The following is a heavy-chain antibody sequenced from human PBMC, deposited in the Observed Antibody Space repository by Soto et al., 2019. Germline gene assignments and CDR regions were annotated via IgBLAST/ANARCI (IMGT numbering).Heavy chain of an antibody. Sequence: SETLSLTCTVSGGSISSSSYYWGWIRQPPGKGLEWIGSIYYSGSTYYNPSLKSRVTISVDTSKNQFSLKLSSVTAADTAVYYCARHEDEYQLLPARNWFDPWGQGTLVTVSS. V-gene: IGHV4-39*01. CDR1: GGSISSSSYY. J-gene: IGHJ5*02. CDR3: ARHEDEYQLLPARNWFDP. D-gene: IGHD2-2*01. CDR2: IYYSGST.